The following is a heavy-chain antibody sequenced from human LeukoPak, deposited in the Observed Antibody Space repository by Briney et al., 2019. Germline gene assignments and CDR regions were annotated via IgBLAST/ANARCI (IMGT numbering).Heavy chain of an antibody. V-gene: IGHV1-46*03. Sequence: ASVKVSCKASGYTFTSYYMHWVRQAPGQGLEWMGMIYPSGGSTSYAQKFQGRVTMTRDTSTSIVYMKMSSLRSEDTAVYYCARLYDISNSWFDPWGQGTLASVSS. J-gene: IGHJ5*02. CDR3: ARLYDISNSWFDP. D-gene: IGHD3-9*01. CDR2: IYPSGGST. CDR1: GYTFTSYY.